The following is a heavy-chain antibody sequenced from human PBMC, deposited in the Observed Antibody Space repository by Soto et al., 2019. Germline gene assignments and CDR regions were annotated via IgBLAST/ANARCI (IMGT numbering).Heavy chain of an antibody. CDR2: IYYSGST. J-gene: IGHJ5*02. CDR1: GGSISSGDYY. D-gene: IGHD3-16*01. Sequence: TSETLSLTCTVSGGSISSGDYYWSWIRQPPGKGLEWIGYIYYSGSTYYNPSLKSRVTISVDTSKNQFSLKLSSVTAADTAVYYCVRFWGSGYNWFDPWGQGTLVTVSS. V-gene: IGHV4-30-4*01. CDR3: VRFWGSGYNWFDP.